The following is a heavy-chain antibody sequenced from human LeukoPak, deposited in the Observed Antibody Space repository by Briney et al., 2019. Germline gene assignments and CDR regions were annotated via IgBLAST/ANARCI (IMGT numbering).Heavy chain of an antibody. J-gene: IGHJ4*02. CDR2: ISYDGSNK. V-gene: IGHV3-30-3*01. CDR1: GFTFSSYA. Sequence: GGSLRLSCAASGFTFSSYAMHWVRQAPGKGPEWVAVISYDGSNKYYADSVKGRSTISRDNSKNTLYLQMNSLRAEDTAVYYCARDRPGYSYGYGPFDYWGQGTLVTVSS. CDR3: ARDRPGYSYGYGPFDY. D-gene: IGHD5-18*01.